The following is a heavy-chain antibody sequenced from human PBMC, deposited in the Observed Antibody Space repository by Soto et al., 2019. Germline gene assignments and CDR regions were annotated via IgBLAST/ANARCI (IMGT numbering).Heavy chain of an antibody. V-gene: IGHV4-39*01. Sequence: SETLSLTCTVSGGSVSTSSYYWTWIRQSPGKGLEWIGDVYYSGNTKYDLSLRSRVTMSLDTSKNQFSLKLNAVSAADTAIYYCAIPVSAYKYAYGAPFEILGQGRLVTV. CDR3: AIPVSAYKYAYGAPFEI. CDR2: VYYSGNT. J-gene: IGHJ3*02. CDR1: GGSVSTSSYY. D-gene: IGHD3-16*01.